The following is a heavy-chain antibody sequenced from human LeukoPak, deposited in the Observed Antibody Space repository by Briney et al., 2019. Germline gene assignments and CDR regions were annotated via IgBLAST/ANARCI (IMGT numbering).Heavy chain of an antibody. CDR1: GFTFSNYE. V-gene: IGHV3-48*03. D-gene: IGHD3-22*01. CDR2: ISSSGSTI. J-gene: IGHJ4*02. Sequence: PGGSLRLSCAASGFTFSNYEMNWVRQAPGKGLEWVSYISSSGSTIYYADSVKGRFTISRDNAKNSLYLQMNSLRAEDTAVYYCARDNYYDSSGYYGYWGQGTLVTVSS. CDR3: ARDNYYDSSGYYGY.